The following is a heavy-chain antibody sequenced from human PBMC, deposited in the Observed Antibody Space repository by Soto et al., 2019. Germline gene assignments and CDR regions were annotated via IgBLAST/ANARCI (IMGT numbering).Heavy chain of an antibody. Sequence: SVKVSCKASGGTFSSYAISWVRQAPGQGLEWMGGIIPIFGTANYAQKFQGRVTITADESTSTAYMEMSSLRSEDTAVYYCAREQGILWFGELLYMDYYGMDVWGQGTTVTVSS. CDR3: AREQGILWFGELLYMDYYGMDV. J-gene: IGHJ6*02. D-gene: IGHD3-10*01. CDR1: GGTFSSYA. V-gene: IGHV1-69*13. CDR2: IIPIFGTA.